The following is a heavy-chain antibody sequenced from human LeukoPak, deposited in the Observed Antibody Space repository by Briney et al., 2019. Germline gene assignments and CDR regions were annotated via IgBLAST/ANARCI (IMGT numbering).Heavy chain of an antibody. CDR1: GFTFSSYA. CDR3: AKDRTAMSPFDY. J-gene: IGHJ4*02. Sequence: GGSLRLSCAASGFTFSSYAMSWVRQAPGKGLEWVSAISGGGGSTYYADSVKGRFTISRDNSKNKLYLQMKSLRAEDTAVYYCAKDRTAMSPFDYWGKGTLVTVSS. CDR2: ISGGGGST. V-gene: IGHV3-23*01. D-gene: IGHD5-18*01.